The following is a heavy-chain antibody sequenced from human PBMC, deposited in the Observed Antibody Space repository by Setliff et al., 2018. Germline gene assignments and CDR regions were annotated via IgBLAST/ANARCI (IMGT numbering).Heavy chain of an antibody. CDR3: ARGWGGMDV. CDR1: GFTFVNYW. CDR2: VNSDGSST. V-gene: IGHV3-74*01. Sequence: GGSLRLSCAASGFTFVNYWMHWVRQAPGKGLVWVSRVNSDGSSTIYADSVKGRFTISRDNAENTLYLQMNSLRPDDTALYYCARGWGGMDVWGQGTTVTVSS. J-gene: IGHJ6*02. D-gene: IGHD3-16*01.